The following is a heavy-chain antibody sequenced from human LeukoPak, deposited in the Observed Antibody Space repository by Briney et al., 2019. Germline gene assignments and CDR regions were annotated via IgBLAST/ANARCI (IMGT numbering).Heavy chain of an antibody. D-gene: IGHD1-7*01. Sequence: PPETLSLTCTVSGGSISSSSCYWGWIRQPPGKGLEWVANINHDGNEKYYVDSVMGRFTISRDNAKNSLYLQMNSLSVEDTAVYFCARSPATGTTDFWGQGTLVTVSS. J-gene: IGHJ4*02. CDR2: INHDGNEK. CDR3: ARSPATGTTDF. V-gene: IGHV3-7*01. CDR1: GGSISSSSCY.